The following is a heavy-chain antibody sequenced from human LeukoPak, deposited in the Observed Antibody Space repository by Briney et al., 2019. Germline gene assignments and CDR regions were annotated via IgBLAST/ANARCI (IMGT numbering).Heavy chain of an antibody. CDR3: ARRAGAYSHPYDY. CDR1: GFTVSSNS. J-gene: IGHJ4*02. V-gene: IGHV3-53*01. Sequence: GGSLRLSCTVSGFTVSSNSMSWARQAPGKGLEWVSFIYSDNTHYSDSVKGRFTISRDNSKDTLYLQMNSLRAEDTAVYYCARRAGAYSHPYDYWGQGTLVTVSS. CDR2: IYSDNT. D-gene: IGHD4/OR15-4a*01.